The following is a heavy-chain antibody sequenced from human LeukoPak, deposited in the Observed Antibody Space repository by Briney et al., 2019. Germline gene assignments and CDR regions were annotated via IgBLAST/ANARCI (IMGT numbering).Heavy chain of an antibody. CDR1: GGTFSSYA. CDR2: IIPILGIA. V-gene: IGHV1-69*04. CDR3: ARGRGDSSGYYYFDY. Sequence: ASVKVSCKASGGTFSSYAISWVRQAPGQGLESMGRIIPILGIANYAQKFQGRVTITADISTSTAYMELSSLRSEDTAVYYCARGRGDSSGYYYFDYWGQGTLVTVSS. D-gene: IGHD3-22*01. J-gene: IGHJ4*02.